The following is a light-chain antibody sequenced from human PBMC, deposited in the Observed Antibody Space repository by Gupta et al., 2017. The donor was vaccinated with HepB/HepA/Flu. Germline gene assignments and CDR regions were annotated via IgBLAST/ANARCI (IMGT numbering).Light chain of an antibody. CDR3: AAWDDSLSGTV. CDR2: RNN. J-gene: IGLJ3*02. Sequence: QSVLTQPPSASGTPGQRVTISCSGSSSNIGSNYVYWYQHLPGTAPQLLIYRNNQRPAGVPDRFSGSKSGPAASLAISGRRSEDEADYYCAAWDDSLSGTVFGGGTKGTVL. V-gene: IGLV1-47*01. CDR1: SSNIGSNY.